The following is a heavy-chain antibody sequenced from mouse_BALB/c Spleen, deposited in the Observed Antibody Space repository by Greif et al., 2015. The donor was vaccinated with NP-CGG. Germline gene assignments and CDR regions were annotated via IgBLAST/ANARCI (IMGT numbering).Heavy chain of an antibody. CDR1: GYTFTSYY. J-gene: IGHJ4*01. V-gene: IGHV1S81*02. CDR2: INPSNGGT. Sequence: QVQLKDSGAELVKPGASVKLSCKASGYTFTSYYMYWVKQRPGQGLEWIGEINPSNGGTNFNEKFKSKATLTVDKSSSTAYMQLSSLTSEDSAVYYCTRRGYYAMDYWGQGTSVTVSS. CDR3: TRRGYYAMDY.